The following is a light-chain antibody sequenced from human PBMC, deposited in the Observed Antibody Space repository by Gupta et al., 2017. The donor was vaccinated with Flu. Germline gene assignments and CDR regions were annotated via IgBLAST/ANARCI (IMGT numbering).Light chain of an antibody. CDR3: ASGDDSWHGGV. J-gene: IGLJ3*02. Sequence: GTTSCSGSSSTTGSNSVSWYQQLPGTTPKLLTYSNSKRPSEVPDRFSGSKYAPPAPLPISGLHAEDEADNYCASGDDSWHGGVFGGGTKLPAL. V-gene: IGLV1-44*01. CDR2: SNS. CDR1: SSTTGSNS.